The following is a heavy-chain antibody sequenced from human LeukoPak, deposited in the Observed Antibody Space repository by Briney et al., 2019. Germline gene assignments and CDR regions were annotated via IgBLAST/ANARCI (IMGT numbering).Heavy chain of an antibody. CDR2: RYPGDSDT. CDR1: GYSFTNYW. V-gene: IGHV5-51*01. Sequence: GESLQISCKASGYSFTNYWIGWVRQMPGKGLEWMGIRYPGDSDTRYSPSFQGQVTISADKSISTAYLQWSSLKASDTAMYYCARSYGGELSSLYEFDYWGQGTLVTVSS. D-gene: IGHD3-16*02. J-gene: IGHJ4*02. CDR3: ARSYGGELSSLYEFDY.